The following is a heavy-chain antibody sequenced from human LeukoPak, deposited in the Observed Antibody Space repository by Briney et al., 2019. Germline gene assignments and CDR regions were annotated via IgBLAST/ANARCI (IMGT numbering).Heavy chain of an antibody. Sequence: PSETLSLTCTVSGGSINSGNHYWGWIRQSPGKGLEWIGNIFYSGSTYYGPSLKSRLTISLDTSRNQFSLKLNSVTAADTAVYYCARDLSAVTNYWGQGTLVTVSS. J-gene: IGHJ4*02. CDR1: GGSINSGNHY. CDR3: ARDLSAVTNY. CDR2: IFYSGST. V-gene: IGHV4-39*07. D-gene: IGHD4-17*01.